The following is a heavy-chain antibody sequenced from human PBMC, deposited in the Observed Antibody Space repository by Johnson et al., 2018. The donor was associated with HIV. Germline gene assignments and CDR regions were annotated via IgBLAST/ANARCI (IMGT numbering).Heavy chain of an antibody. CDR2: IRYDGSNK. V-gene: IGHV3-30*02. D-gene: IGHD2-8*02. Sequence: QVQLVESGGGVVQPGGSLRLSCAASGFTFSSYGMHWVRQAPGKGLEWVAFIRYDGSNKYYAGSVRGRFTISRDNSRNTLNLQMDSLREDDTAVYYCAKDLDRELLALWAFHTWGQGTVVTVSS. CDR3: AKDLDRELLALWAFHT. CDR1: GFTFSSYG. J-gene: IGHJ3*02.